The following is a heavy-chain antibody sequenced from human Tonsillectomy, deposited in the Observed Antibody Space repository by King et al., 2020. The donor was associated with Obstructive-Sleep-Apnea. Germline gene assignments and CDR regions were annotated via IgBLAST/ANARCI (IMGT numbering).Heavy chain of an antibody. V-gene: IGHV4-59*08. CDR1: GGSISSYY. CDR2: IYYSGST. J-gene: IGHJ3*02. D-gene: IGHD3-9*01. CDR3: ARPSLYYDILTGYYNVNAFDI. Sequence: QLQESGPGLVKPSETLSLTCTVSGGSISSYYWSWIRQPPGKGLEWNGYIYYSGSTNYNPSLKSRVTISVDTSKNQFSLKLSSVTAADTAVYYCARPSLYYDILTGYYNVNAFDIWGQGTMVTVSS.